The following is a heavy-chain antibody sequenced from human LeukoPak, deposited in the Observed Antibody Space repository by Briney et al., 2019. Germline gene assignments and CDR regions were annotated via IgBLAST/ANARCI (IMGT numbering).Heavy chain of an antibody. J-gene: IGHJ4*02. D-gene: IGHD6-19*01. Sequence: PSETLSLTCSAPGASTSSRYWSWIRQSPGRTLEWIGHIYNGRSTKYNPSLTSRVTISVDTSKNQFSLRMTSVTAADTAIYYCAQTTGWSGFDFWGPGALVTVSS. CDR3: AQTTGWSGFDF. CDR2: IYNGRST. V-gene: IGHV4-59*08. CDR1: GASTSSRY.